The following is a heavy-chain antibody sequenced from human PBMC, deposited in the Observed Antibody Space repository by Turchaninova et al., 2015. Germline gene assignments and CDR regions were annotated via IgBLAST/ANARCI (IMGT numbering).Heavy chain of an antibody. D-gene: IGHD3-22*01. Sequence: QLQLQESGPGLVKPSETLSLICPVSGGSLSSISYYWGWIHQPPGKGLEWIGSIYYSGTSYHNPSLKSRVTISVDTSKNQFSLRLNSVTAADTAVYYCARVLYDSSGYYYRYYFDYWGQGTLVTVSS. CDR3: ARVLYDSSGYYYRYYFDY. J-gene: IGHJ4*02. V-gene: IGHV4-39*07. CDR2: IYYSGTS. CDR1: GGSLSSISYY.